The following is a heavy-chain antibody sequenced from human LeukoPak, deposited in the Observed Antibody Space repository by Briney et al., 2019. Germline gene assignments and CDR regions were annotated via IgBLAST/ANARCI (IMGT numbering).Heavy chain of an antibody. CDR3: ASRKVIVGGMDV. D-gene: IGHD2-21*01. CDR1: GGSISSGGYS. Sequence: SQTLSLTCAVSGGSISSGGYSWSWIRQPPGKGLEWIGYIYHSGSTYYNPSLKSRATISVDRSKNQFSLKLSSVTAADTAVYYCASRKVIVGGMDVWGQGTTVTVSS. J-gene: IGHJ6*02. CDR2: IYHSGST. V-gene: IGHV4-30-2*01.